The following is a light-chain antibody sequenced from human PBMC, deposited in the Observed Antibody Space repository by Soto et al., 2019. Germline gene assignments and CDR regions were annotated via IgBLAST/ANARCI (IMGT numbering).Light chain of an antibody. Sequence: VVLTQSPGTLSLSPGERATLSCMASQTISHKYLAWFQQKAGQAPRLLIHSVSVRATGAPDRFSGSGSGTDFTLTSSRLEPEDFAVYYCQLYSGSPWTFGQGTKVEV. CDR1: QTISHKY. CDR3: QLYSGSPWT. J-gene: IGKJ1*01. V-gene: IGKV3-20*01. CDR2: SVS.